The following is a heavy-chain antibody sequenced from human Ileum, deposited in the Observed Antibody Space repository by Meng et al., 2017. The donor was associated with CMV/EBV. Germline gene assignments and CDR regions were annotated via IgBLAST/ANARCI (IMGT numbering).Heavy chain of an antibody. J-gene: IGHJ4*02. Sequence: SRTCDVLGGSVSSDNWWGWVRQPPGKGLEWIGEIHHTGITNYKSSLKSRVTISVDKSKNQFSLKLNSVTAADTAVYYCARVWGNFFDYWGQGTLVTVSS. CDR2: IHHTGIT. CDR3: ARVWGNFFDY. CDR1: GGSVSSDNW. V-gene: IGHV4-4*02. D-gene: IGHD3-16*01.